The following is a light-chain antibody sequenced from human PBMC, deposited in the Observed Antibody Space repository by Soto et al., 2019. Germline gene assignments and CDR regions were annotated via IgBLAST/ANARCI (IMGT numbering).Light chain of an antibody. V-gene: IGLV1-44*01. CDR3: AAWDDSLNGHV. Sequence: QSVRPQPHSASGTPGQRVTISCSGSSSNIGTSSVHWFQQLPGTAPKLLISTTNQRPSGVPERFSGSKSGTSASLAISGLQSEDEADYYCAAWDDSLNGHVFGTGTKVTVL. CDR2: TTN. J-gene: IGLJ1*01. CDR1: SSNIGTSS.